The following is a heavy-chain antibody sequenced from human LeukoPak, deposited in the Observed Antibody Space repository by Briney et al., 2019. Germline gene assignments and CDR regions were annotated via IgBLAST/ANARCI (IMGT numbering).Heavy chain of an antibody. D-gene: IGHD3-22*01. CDR3: AREDPSSGLVYFDY. V-gene: IGHV3-23*01. CDR1: GFYFSSYW. J-gene: IGHJ4*02. Sequence: GGSLRLSCAASGFYFSSYWMSWVRQAPGKGLEWVSAISGSGRTTYYADSVKGRFAISRDNSKNTLFLQMNSLRAGDTAVYFCAREDPSSGLVYFDYWGQGTLVTVSS. CDR2: ISGSGRTT.